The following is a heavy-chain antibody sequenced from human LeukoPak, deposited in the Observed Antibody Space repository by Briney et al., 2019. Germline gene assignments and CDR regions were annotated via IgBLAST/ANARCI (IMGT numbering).Heavy chain of an antibody. Sequence: GASVNVSCKASGYTFTDYYMHWVRQAPGQGLEWTGWINPNSGGTNFAQKFQGRVAMTRDTSISTAYMELGSLRSDDTAVYYCARARWQLVPYFDSWGQGTLVTVSS. CDR2: INPNSGGT. V-gene: IGHV1-2*02. J-gene: IGHJ4*02. D-gene: IGHD6-6*01. CDR1: GYTFTDYY. CDR3: ARARWQLVPYFDS.